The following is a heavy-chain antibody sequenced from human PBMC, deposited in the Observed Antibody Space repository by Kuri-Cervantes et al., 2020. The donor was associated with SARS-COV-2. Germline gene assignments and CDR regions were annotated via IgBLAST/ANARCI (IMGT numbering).Heavy chain of an antibody. J-gene: IGHJ3*02. Sequence: SETLSLTCTVSGGSISSSSYYWGWIRQPPGKGLEWIGSIYYSGSTYCNPSLKSRVTISVDTSKNQFSLKLSSVTAADTAVYYCATTYRGSYGGDDAFDIWGQGAMVTVSS. V-gene: IGHV4-39*01. D-gene: IGHD1-26*01. CDR1: GGSISSSSYY. CDR3: ATTYRGSYGGDDAFDI. CDR2: IYYSGST.